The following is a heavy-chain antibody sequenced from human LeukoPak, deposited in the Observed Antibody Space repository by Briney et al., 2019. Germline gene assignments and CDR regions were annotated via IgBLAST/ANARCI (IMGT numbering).Heavy chain of an antibody. CDR1: GFTFSSYE. D-gene: IGHD1-26*01. J-gene: IGHJ4*02. CDR3: ARDSVGGSYYGLDY. Sequence: PGGSLRLSCAASGFTFSSYEMNWVRQAPGKGLEWVSYISSSGSTIYYADSVKGRFTISRDNAKNSLYLQMNSLRAEDTAVYYCARDSVGGSYYGLDYWGRGTLVTVSS. V-gene: IGHV3-48*03. CDR2: ISSSGSTI.